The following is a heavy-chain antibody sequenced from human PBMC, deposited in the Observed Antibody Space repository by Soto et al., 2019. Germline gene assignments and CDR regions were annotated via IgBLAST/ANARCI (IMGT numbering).Heavy chain of an antibody. CDR2: IIPIFGTA. CDR1: GGTFSSHA. CDR3: ARRITMIVVVTRRAFDI. V-gene: IGHV1-69*13. Sequence: ASVKASCKASGGTFSSHAISWVRQAPGQGLEWTGGIIPIFGTANYAQKFQGRVTITADESTSTAYMELSSLRSEHTAVYYCARRITMIVVVTRRAFDIWGQGPMVTV. J-gene: IGHJ3*02. D-gene: IGHD3-22*01.